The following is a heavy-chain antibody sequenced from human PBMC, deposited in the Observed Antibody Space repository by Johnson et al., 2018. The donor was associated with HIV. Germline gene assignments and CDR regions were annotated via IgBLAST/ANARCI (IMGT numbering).Heavy chain of an antibody. D-gene: IGHD1-26*01. CDR3: ARDQGLGGTYSYAFDI. Sequence: VQLVESGGGVVQPGRSLRLSCAASEFTFSTHAMHWVRQAPGKGLEWVANIKQDGSEKYYVDSVKGRFTISRDNAKNTLYLQMNSLRAEDTAVYYCARDQGLGGTYSYAFDIWGQWTVVTVSS. CDR1: EFTFSTHA. CDR2: IKQDGSEK. V-gene: IGHV3-7*03. J-gene: IGHJ3*02.